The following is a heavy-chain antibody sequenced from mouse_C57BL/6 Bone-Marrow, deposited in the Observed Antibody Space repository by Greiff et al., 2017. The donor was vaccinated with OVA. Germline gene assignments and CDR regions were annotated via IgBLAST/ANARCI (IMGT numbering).Heavy chain of an antibody. CDR2: IYPRDGST. D-gene: IGHD1-1*01. J-gene: IGHJ1*03. CDR3: ARDTTVVARDFEV. Sequence: VKLQESDAELVKPGASVKISCKVSGYTFTDHTIHWMKQRPEQGLEWIGYIYPRDGSTKYNEKFKGKATLTADKSSSTAYMQLNSLTSEDSEVYFCARDTTVVARDFEVWGTGTTVTVSS. V-gene: IGHV1-78*01. CDR1: GYTFTDHT.